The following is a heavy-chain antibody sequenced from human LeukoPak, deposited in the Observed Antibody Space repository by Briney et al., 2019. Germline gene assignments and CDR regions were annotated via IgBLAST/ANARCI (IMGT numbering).Heavy chain of an antibody. CDR2: ISSRSNYT. Sequence: PGGSLRLSCAASGFTFSNYDLSWVRQAPGKGLEWVSCISSRSNYTYYVDSLKGRFTISRDNAKDSLYLQMNSLTAADAAVYYCAREITISGVLGHFDYWCQGTLVTVSS. CDR1: GFTFSNYD. D-gene: IGHD3-3*01. CDR3: AREITISGVLGHFDY. V-gene: IGHV3-21*01. J-gene: IGHJ4*02.